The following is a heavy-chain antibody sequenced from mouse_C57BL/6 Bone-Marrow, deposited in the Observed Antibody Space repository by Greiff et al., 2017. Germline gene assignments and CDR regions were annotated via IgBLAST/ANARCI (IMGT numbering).Heavy chain of an antibody. CDR3: AKRDYGGY. V-gene: IGHV1-4*01. CDR1: GYTFPSYT. CDR2: INPSSGYT. D-gene: IGHD2-13*01. J-gene: IGHJ2*01. Sequence: QVQLQQSGAELARPGASVKMSCKASGYTFPSYTMHWVKQRPGQGLEWIGYINPSSGYTKYNQKFKDKATLTADKSSSPTYMQLGSLASDDSAVCYCAKRDYGGYWGQGTTLTVSA.